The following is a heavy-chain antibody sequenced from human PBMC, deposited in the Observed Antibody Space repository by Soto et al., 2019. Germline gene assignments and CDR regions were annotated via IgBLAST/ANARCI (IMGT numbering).Heavy chain of an antibody. CDR2: SSNSGTFS. J-gene: IGHJ4*02. V-gene: IGHV3-11*06. CDR3: EKSGGGGYDSNNDHSGGLLMGPS. Sequence: LRLSCEGSGFTFSDYYISWIRQAPGKGLEWISYSSNSGTFSRYADSVKGRFTISRENSKSTLWLQMNSLRVEDTAVYYCEKSGGGGYDSNNDHSGGLLMGPSWGQGTLVTVSS. CDR1: GFTFSDYY. D-gene: IGHD3-22*01.